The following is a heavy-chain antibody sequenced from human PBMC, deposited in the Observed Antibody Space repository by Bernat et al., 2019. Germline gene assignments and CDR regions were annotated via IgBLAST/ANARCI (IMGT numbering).Heavy chain of an antibody. Sequence: EVQLVETGGGLIQPGGSLRLSCAASGFTVSSNYMSWVRQAPGKGLEWVSVIYSGGSTYYADSGKGRFTISRDNSKNTLYLQMNSLRAEEAAVYYCARAGGYYDYIWGSYRVNDAFDIWGQGTMVTVSS. V-gene: IGHV3-53*05. CDR3: ARAGGYYDYIWGSYRVNDAFDI. CDR1: GFTVSSNY. J-gene: IGHJ3*02. CDR2: IYSGGST. D-gene: IGHD3-16*02.